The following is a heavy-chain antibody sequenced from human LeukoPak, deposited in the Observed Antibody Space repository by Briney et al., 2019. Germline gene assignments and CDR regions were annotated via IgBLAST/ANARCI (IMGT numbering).Heavy chain of an antibody. D-gene: IGHD6-13*01. CDR1: GGSFSGYY. J-gene: IGHJ4*02. V-gene: IGHV4-34*01. CDR2: INHSGST. CDR3: ARLRAAAAGL. Sequence: SETLSLTCAVYGGSFSGYYWSWIRQPPGKGLEWIGEINHSGSTNYNPSLKSRVTISVDTSKNQFSLKLSSVTAADTAVYYCARLRAAAAGLWGQGTLLTVS.